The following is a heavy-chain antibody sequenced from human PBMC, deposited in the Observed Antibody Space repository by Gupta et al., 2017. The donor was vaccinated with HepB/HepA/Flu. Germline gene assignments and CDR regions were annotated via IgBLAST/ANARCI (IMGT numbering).Heavy chain of an antibody. Sequence: EVQKLESGGGLERPGGSLRLSCAASGFPFSPYAMRWVRQAPGKGLEWVSAISGSGGSTYYADSVKGRFTISRDNSKDTLYLQMNSLRAEDTAIYYCAKGWWQLLDAFDIWGQGTMVTVSS. D-gene: IGHD2-15*01. CDR3: AKGWWQLLDAFDI. V-gene: IGHV3-23*01. CDR1: GFPFSPYA. J-gene: IGHJ3*02. CDR2: ISGSGGST.